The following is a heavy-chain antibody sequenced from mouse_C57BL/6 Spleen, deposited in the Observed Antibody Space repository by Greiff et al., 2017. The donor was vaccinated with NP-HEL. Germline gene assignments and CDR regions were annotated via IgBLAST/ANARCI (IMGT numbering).Heavy chain of an antibody. Sequence: QVQLQPPGAELVKPGASVKLSCKASGYTFTSYWLQWVKQRPGQGLEWIGEIAPSDSYTNYTQQFKGKATLTVDTSSSTAYMQLSSLTSEDSAVYYCARGSSYVGFAYWGQGTLVTVSA. CDR2: IAPSDSYT. CDR3: ARGSSYVGFAY. J-gene: IGHJ3*01. CDR1: GYTFTSYW. V-gene: IGHV1-50*01. D-gene: IGHD1-1*01.